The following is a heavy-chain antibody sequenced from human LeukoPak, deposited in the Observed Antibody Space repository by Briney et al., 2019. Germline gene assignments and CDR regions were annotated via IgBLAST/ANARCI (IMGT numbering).Heavy chain of an antibody. CDR3: ARVISGWYNAFDI. CDR2: INPNSGGT. CDR1: GYTFTGYY. D-gene: IGHD6-19*01. J-gene: IGHJ3*02. Sequence: ASVKVSCKASGYTFTGYYMHWVRQAPGQGLEWMGWINPNSGGTNYAQKFQGRVTMTRDTSTSTVYMELSSLRSEDTAVYYCARVISGWYNAFDIWGQGTMVTVSS. V-gene: IGHV1-2*02.